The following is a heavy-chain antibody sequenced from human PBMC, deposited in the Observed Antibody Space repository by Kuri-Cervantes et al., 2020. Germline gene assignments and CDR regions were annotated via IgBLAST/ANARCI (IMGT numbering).Heavy chain of an antibody. Sequence: SVKVSCKASGYTFTYRYLHWVRQAPGQALEWMGGIIPIFGTANYAQKFQGRVTITTDESTSTAYMELSSLRSEDTAVYYCASSLYYYDSSGYYYVYWGQGTLVTVSS. CDR3: ASSLYYYDSSGYYYVY. CDR2: IIPIFGTA. CDR1: GYTFTYRY. D-gene: IGHD3-22*01. J-gene: IGHJ4*02. V-gene: IGHV1-69*05.